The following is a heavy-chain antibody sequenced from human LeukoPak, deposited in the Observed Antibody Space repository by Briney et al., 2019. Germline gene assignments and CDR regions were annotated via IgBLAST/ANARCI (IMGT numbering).Heavy chain of an antibody. CDR2: ISPSGGST. CDR3: ARAVHSTVTHYIDY. CDR1: GGRFSSYV. J-gene: IGHJ4*02. D-gene: IGHD4-11*01. Sequence: ASVKVSCKASGGRFSSYVITWVRPAPGQGLAWVGVISPSGGSTSYSQKLQGRVTMTRDTSTSTVYMELSRLRSEDTAVYYCARAVHSTVTHYIDYWGQGTLVTVSS. V-gene: IGHV1-46*01.